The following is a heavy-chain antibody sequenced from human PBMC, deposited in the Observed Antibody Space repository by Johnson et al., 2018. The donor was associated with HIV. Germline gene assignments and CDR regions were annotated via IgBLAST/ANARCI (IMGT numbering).Heavy chain of an antibody. Sequence: VQLVESGGGVVRPGGSLRLSCAASGFTFDDYGMSWVRQAPGQGLEWVSGITWNGGSTGYADSVKGRFTISRDNAKNSLYLQMNSLRAEDTAVYYCARYSDGGYHPHDAFDIWGQGTMVTVSS. CDR3: ARYSDGGYHPHDAFDI. CDR2: ITWNGGST. V-gene: IGHV3-20*04. D-gene: IGHD4-23*01. CDR1: GFTFDDYG. J-gene: IGHJ3*02.